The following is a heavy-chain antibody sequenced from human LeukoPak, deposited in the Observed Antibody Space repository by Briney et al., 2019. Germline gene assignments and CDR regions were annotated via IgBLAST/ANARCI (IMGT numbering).Heavy chain of an antibody. V-gene: IGHV4-34*01. CDR2: INHSGST. J-gene: IGHJ4*02. CDR3: ARANYDSSGHIDY. CDR1: GGSFSGYY. Sequence: SETLSLTCAVYGGSFSGYYWSWIRQPPGKGLEWIGEINHSGSTNYNPSLKSRVTISVDTSKNQFSLKLSSVTAADTAVYYCARANYDSSGHIDYWDQGTLVTVSS. D-gene: IGHD3-22*01.